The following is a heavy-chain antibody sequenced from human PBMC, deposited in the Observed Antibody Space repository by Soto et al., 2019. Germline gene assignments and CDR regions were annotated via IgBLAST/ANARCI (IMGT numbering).Heavy chain of an antibody. CDR1: GYIFSNYG. CDR3: ARAVIWTALSDFDS. V-gene: IGHV1-18*01. D-gene: IGHD2-21*02. Sequence: QVQLVQSGAEVKKPGASVKVSCKASGYIFSNYGVAWVRQAPGQGLEWMGWISAKNGNTNFAQKLQGRVTLTTDTSTSTAYMELRNLQTDDTAVYFCARAVIWTALSDFDSWGQGTLVTVSS. CDR2: ISAKNGNT. J-gene: IGHJ4*02.